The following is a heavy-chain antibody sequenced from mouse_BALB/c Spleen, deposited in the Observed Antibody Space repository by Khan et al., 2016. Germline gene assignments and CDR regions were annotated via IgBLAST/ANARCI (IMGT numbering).Heavy chain of an antibody. J-gene: IGHJ1*01. CDR1: GYSFTDYK. Sequence: EVQLQQSGPELVKPGASVKVSCKDSGYSFTDYKMYWVKQSHGKSLEWIGYIDPYNGGTSYNQKFKGKATLSVDKTYSTVFMHLNSLTSEDSAVCCMTREIHWYFAGWGAGATVTGSS. CDR2: IDPYNGGT. CDR3: TREIHWYFAG. V-gene: IGHV1S135*01.